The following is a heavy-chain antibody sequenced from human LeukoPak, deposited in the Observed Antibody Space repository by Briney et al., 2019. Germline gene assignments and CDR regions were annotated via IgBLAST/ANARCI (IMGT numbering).Heavy chain of an antibody. Sequence: GGSLRLSCAASGFTFSSYGMHWVRQVPGKGLEWVAVISYDGSNKYYADSVKGRFTISRDNSKNTLYLQMNSLRAEDTAVYYCAKDAPFYDSSGYYQYFDYWGQGTLVTVSS. CDR1: GFTFSSYG. V-gene: IGHV3-30*18. CDR2: ISYDGSNK. J-gene: IGHJ4*02. CDR3: AKDAPFYDSSGYYQYFDY. D-gene: IGHD3-22*01.